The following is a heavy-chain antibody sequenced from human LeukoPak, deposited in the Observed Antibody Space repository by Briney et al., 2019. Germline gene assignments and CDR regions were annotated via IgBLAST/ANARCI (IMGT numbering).Heavy chain of an antibody. CDR2: IRSKSGGVTP. CDR3: SAWTDLYDH. D-gene: IGHD3/OR15-3a*01. CDR1: GFRFSNAW. Sequence: NPGGSLRLSCAASGFRFSNAWMSWVRQAPGKGLEWVGRIRSKSGGVTPDYAAPVKGRFIISREDSRDTLYLQMNSLRVEDTGVYYCSAWTDLYDHWGQGTLVAVSS. V-gene: IGHV3-15*01. J-gene: IGHJ4*02.